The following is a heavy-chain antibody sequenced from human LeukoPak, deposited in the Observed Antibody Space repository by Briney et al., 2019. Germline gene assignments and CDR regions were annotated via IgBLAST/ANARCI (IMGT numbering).Heavy chain of an antibody. CDR3: AKDYCRDGNCPFPFLDS. CDR2: ITGTGGK. V-gene: IGHV3-53*01. Sequence: GGSLRLSCAASGFTVSSNYMYWVRQAPGKGLEWVSIITGTGGKYYGDSVKGRFVLSRDNSKNTVYMQMSSLRAEDTATYYCAKDYCRDGNCPFPFLDSWGQGTQVTVSS. CDR1: GFTVSSNY. D-gene: IGHD2-15*01. J-gene: IGHJ4*02.